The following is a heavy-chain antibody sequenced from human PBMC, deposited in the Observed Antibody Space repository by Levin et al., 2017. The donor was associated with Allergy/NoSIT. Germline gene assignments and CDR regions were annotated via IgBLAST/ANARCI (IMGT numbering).Heavy chain of an antibody. J-gene: IGHJ4*02. CDR3: ARVVDDYVWGSYPYYFDY. CDR1: GYTFTSYG. V-gene: IGHV1-18*01. CDR2: ISAYNGNT. D-gene: IGHD3-16*01. Sequence: ASVKVSCKASGYTFTSYGISWVRQAPGQGLEWMGWISAYNGNTNYAQKLQGRVTMTTDTSTSTAYMELRSLRSDDTAVYYCARVVDDYVWGSYPYYFDYWGQGTLVTVSS.